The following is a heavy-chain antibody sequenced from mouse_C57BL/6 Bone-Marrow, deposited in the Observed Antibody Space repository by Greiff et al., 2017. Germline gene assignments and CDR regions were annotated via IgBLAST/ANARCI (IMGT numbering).Heavy chain of an antibody. J-gene: IGHJ1*03. Sequence: EVQLQQSGAELVKPGASVKLSCTASGFNIKDYYMHWVKQRTEQGLEWIGRIDPEDGETKYDPKFQGKATITADTSSNTAYLQLSSLTSEDTAVYYCAQRVGDFDVWGTGTTVTVSS. D-gene: IGHD1-1*01. CDR2: IDPEDGET. CDR1: GFNIKDYY. V-gene: IGHV14-2*01. CDR3: AQRVGDFDV.